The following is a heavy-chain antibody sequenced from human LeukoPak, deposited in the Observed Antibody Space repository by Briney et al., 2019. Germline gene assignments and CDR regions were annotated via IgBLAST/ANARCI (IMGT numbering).Heavy chain of an antibody. J-gene: IGHJ5*02. D-gene: IGHD5-24*01. CDR2: ISYDGTNK. CDR3: AKDRSRQQMWGTIKKWFDP. Sequence: GGSLRLSCAASGFTFSSSGMHWVRQAPGKGLEWVAVISYDGTNKYYADSVNGRFTISRDNSKNTLYLQMNGLRAEDTAVYFCAKDRSRQQMWGTIKKWFDPWGQGTLVSVSS. V-gene: IGHV3-30*04. CDR1: GFTFSSSG.